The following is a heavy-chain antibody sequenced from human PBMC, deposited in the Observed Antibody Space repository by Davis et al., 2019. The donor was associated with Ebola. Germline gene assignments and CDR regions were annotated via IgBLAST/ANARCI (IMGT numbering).Heavy chain of an antibody. Sequence: GGSLRLSCAASGFTVSSNYMSWVRQAPGKGLEWVSVIYNGGSTYYADSVKGRFTISRDNSKNTLYLQMNGLRAEDTAVYFCARQLPYYSYGMDVWGQGTTVTVSS. CDR3: ARQLPYYSYGMDV. J-gene: IGHJ6*02. CDR2: IYNGGST. CDR1: GFTVSSNY. D-gene: IGHD2-2*01. V-gene: IGHV3-53*01.